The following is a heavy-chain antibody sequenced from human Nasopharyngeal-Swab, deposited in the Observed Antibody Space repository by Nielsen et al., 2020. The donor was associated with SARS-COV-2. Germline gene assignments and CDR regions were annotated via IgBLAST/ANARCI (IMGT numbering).Heavy chain of an antibody. J-gene: IGHJ4*02. D-gene: IGHD1-26*01. CDR2: IIPIFGTA. CDR3: ARGKGKDSGVDY. V-gene: IGHV1-69*06. Sequence: WVRQAPGQGLEWMGGIIPIFGTANYAQKFRGRVTITADKSTSTAYMELSSLRSEDTAVYYCARGKGKDSGVDYWGQGTLVTVSS.